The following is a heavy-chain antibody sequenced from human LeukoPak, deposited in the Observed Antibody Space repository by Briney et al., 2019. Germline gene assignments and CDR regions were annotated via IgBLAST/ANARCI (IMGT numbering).Heavy chain of an antibody. CDR3: ARRPSTSRRYWFDP. CDR2: IYPGDSDT. CDR1: GYNFTSYW. J-gene: IGHJ5*02. V-gene: IGHV5-51*01. D-gene: IGHD2-2*01. Sequence: GESLKISCKGSGYNFTSYWIGWVRQMPGKGLERMGIIYPGDSDTRYSPSFQGQVTISADKSISTAYLQWSSLKASDTAMYYCARRPSTSRRYWFDPWGQGTLVTVSS.